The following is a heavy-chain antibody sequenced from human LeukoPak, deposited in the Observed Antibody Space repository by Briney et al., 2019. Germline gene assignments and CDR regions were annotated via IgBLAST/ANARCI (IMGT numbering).Heavy chain of an antibody. V-gene: IGHV3-21*01. CDR2: ISSSSRYI. CDR1: GFTFSSYG. D-gene: IGHD2-15*01. J-gene: IGHJ4*02. CDR3: ARDLILADSGGSSAHDY. Sequence: SGGSLRLSCAASGFTFSSYGMHWVRQAPGKGLEWVSSISSSSRYIYYADSLKGRFTISRDNAKNSLYLQMNSLRAEDTAVYYCARDLILADSGGSSAHDYWGQGTLVTVSS.